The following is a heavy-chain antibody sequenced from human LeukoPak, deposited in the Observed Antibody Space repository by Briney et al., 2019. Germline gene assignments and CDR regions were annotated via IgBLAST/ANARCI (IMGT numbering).Heavy chain of an antibody. CDR1: GGSISSGSYY. CDR3: ARRTFGGVIAY. CDR2: IYTSGST. Sequence: PSETLSLTCTVSGGSISSGSYYWSWIRQPAGKGLEWIGRIYTSGSTNYNPSLKSRVTISVDTSKNQFSLRLSSVTAADTAVYYCARRTFGGVIAYWGQGTLVTVYS. J-gene: IGHJ4*01. V-gene: IGHV4-61*02. D-gene: IGHD3-16*02.